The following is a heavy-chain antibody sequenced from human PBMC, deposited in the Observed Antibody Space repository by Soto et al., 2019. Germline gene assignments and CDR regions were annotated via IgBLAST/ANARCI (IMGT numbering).Heavy chain of an antibody. V-gene: IGHV1-8*01. CDR1: GYTFTSYD. D-gene: IGHD3-16*01. CDR3: AGGGGARTNYYYYGMDV. Sequence: QVQLVQSGAEVKKPGASVKVSCKASGYTFTSYDINWVRQATGQGLEWMGWMNPNSGNTGYAQKFQGRVTMTRNTSISTAYMELSSLRSEDTAVYYCAGGGGARTNYYYYGMDVWGQGTTVTVSS. CDR2: MNPNSGNT. J-gene: IGHJ6*02.